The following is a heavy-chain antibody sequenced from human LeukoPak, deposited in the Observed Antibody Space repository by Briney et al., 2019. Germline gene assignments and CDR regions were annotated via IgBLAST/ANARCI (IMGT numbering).Heavy chain of an antibody. D-gene: IGHD5-24*01. Sequence: GGSLRLSCAASGFTFSSYGLHWVRQAPGKGLECVAVISKDGSNEHYADPGKGRFTISRDNSKNTLYPQMNSLRTEDTAVYYCVRDRGDGYNQIDYWGQGTLVTVSS. CDR2: ISKDGSNE. CDR1: GFTFSSYG. J-gene: IGHJ4*02. V-gene: IGHV3-30*04. CDR3: VRDRGDGYNQIDY.